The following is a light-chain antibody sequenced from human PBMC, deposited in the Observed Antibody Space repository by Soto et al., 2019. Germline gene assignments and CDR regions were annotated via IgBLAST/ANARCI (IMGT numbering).Light chain of an antibody. CDR2: ATS. CDR3: QQSYSTPRT. J-gene: IGKJ4*01. Sequence: DIQMTRSPSSLSASVGDRVTITCRASQSITTYLNWYQQKPGKAPKLLIYATSSLQSGVPSRFSGSGSGPDFTLTISSLQPEDFATYYCQQSYSTPRTFGGGTKVDIK. CDR1: QSITTY. V-gene: IGKV1-39*01.